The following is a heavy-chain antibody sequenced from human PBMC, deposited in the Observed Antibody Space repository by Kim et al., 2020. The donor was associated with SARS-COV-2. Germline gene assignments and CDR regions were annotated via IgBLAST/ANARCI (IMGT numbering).Heavy chain of an antibody. CDR2: ISSSGSTI. Sequence: GGSLRLSCAASGFTFSSYEMNWVRQAPGKGLEWVSYISSSGSTIYYADSVKGRFTISRDNAKNSLYLQMNSLRAEDTAVYYCARALYNWNYALDYWGQGTLVTVSS. CDR1: GFTFSSYE. V-gene: IGHV3-48*03. CDR3: ARALYNWNYALDY. J-gene: IGHJ4*02. D-gene: IGHD1-7*01.